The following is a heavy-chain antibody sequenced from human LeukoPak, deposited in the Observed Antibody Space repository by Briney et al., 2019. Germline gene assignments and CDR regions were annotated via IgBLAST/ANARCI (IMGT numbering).Heavy chain of an antibody. CDR1: GFTFSSYE. CDR2: ISSSGSTI. CDR3: ARLPRKDYYDSSGYFDY. Sequence: PGGSLRLSCAASGFTFSSYEMNWVRQAPGKGLEWVSYISSSGSTIYYADSVKGRFTISRDNAKNSLYLQMSSLRAEDTAAYYCARLPRKDYYDSSGYFDYWGQGTLVTVSS. J-gene: IGHJ4*02. D-gene: IGHD3-22*01. V-gene: IGHV3-48*03.